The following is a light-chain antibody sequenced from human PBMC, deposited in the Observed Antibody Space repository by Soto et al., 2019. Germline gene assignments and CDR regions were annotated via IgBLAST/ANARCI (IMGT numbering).Light chain of an antibody. CDR2: MIS. V-gene: IGKV2-24*01. CDR1: QSLVHSDGNTY. Sequence: DIVMSQTPLSSPVTLGQPAAISCRSIQSLVHSDGNTYLSWLQQRPGQPQRLLIYMISNRFYGVPDRLGGSGSGTDFTLKISRVEAEDVGVYCCMQATQPDTCCQGTKLEIK. J-gene: IGKJ2*01. CDR3: MQATQPDT.